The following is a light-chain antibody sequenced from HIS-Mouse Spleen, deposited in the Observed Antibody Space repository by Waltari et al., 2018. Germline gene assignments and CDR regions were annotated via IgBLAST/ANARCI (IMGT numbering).Light chain of an antibody. V-gene: IGKV3-15*01. CDR3: QQYNNLPPT. Sequence: EIVMTKSPATLSVSPGERATLSCRASQRVSSTLAWYQQKPGQAPRLLIYVASTRATGIPARFSCSGSGTEFTLTISSMQSEDFAVYYCQQYNNLPPTFGQGTKLEIK. J-gene: IGKJ2*01. CDR2: VAS. CDR1: QRVSST.